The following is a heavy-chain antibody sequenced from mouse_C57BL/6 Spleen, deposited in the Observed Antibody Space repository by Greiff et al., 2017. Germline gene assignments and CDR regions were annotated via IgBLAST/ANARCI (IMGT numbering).Heavy chain of an antibody. J-gene: IGHJ1*03. Sequence: EVMLVESGGGLVKPGGSLKLSCAASGFTFSSYAMSWVRQTPEKRLEWVATISDGGSYTYYPDNVKGRFTISRDNAKNNLYLQMSHLKSEDTAMYYCARGHGSSYGYFDVWGTGTTVTVSS. CDR3: ARGHGSSYGYFDV. D-gene: IGHD1-1*01. CDR1: GFTFSSYA. CDR2: ISDGGSYT. V-gene: IGHV5-4*03.